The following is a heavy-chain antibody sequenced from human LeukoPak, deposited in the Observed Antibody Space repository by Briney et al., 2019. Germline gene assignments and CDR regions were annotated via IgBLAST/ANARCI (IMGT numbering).Heavy chain of an antibody. V-gene: IGHV3-11*01. Sequence: GGSLRLSCAASGFTFSDYYMSWIRQAPGKGLEWVSYISSSGSTIYYADSVKGRFTISRDNAKNSLYLQMNSLRAEVTAVYYCAKTLGYYDSSGYKYYFDYWGQGTLVTVSS. CDR2: ISSSGSTI. D-gene: IGHD3-22*01. CDR3: AKTLGYYDSSGYKYYFDY. CDR1: GFTFSDYY. J-gene: IGHJ4*02.